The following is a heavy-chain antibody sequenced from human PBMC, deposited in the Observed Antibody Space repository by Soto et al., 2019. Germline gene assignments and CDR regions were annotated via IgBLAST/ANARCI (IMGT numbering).Heavy chain of an antibody. CDR1: GYTFTGYY. J-gene: IGHJ6*02. Sequence: ASVKVSCKASGYTFTGYYMHWVRQAPGQGLEWMGWINPNSGGTNYAQKFQGGVTMTRDTSISTAYMELSRLRSDDTAVYYCARALYSSSSPYYYGMDVWXQGTTVTVSS. V-gene: IGHV1-2*02. CDR3: ARALYSSSSPYYYGMDV. D-gene: IGHD6-6*01. CDR2: INPNSGGT.